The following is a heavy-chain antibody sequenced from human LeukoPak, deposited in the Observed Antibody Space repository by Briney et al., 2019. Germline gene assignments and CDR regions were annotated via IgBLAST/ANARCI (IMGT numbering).Heavy chain of an antibody. J-gene: IGHJ4*02. CDR3: ARYYCGGDCYSGYFDY. CDR1: GGSISSSTSY. CDR2: IYYSGST. V-gene: IGHV4-39*01. Sequence: KPSETLSLTCSVPGGSISSSTSYWGWIRQPPGKGLEWIGSIYYSGSTYYNPSLKSRVTISVDTSKKQFSLKLSSVTAADSAVYYCARYYCGGDCYSGYFDYWGQGTLVTVSS. D-gene: IGHD2-21*02.